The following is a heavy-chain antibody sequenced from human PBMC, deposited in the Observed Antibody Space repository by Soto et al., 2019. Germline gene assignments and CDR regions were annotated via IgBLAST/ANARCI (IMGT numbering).Heavy chain of an antibody. D-gene: IGHD1-26*01. CDR2: FDPEDGET. J-gene: IGHJ6*02. V-gene: IGHV1-24*01. CDR3: ATGGCRVYYYGMDV. CDR1: GYTLTELS. Sequence: ASVKVSCKVSGYTLTELSMHWVRQAPGKGLEWMGGFDPEDGETIYAQKFQGRVTMTEDTSTDTAYMELSSLRSEDTAVYYCATGGCRVYYYGMDVWGQGTTVTVSS.